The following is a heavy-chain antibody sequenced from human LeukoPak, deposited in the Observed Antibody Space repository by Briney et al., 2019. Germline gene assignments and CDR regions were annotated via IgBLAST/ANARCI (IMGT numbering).Heavy chain of an antibody. CDR3: ARHPPRLVREGGYFDY. Sequence: SETLSLTCSVSGGSIHDYFWSWIRQPPGRGLEWIGYIYYSGSTNYNPSRKSRVTISVDTSKNQFSLSLSSVTAADTAMYYCARHPPRLVREGGYFDYWGQGSLVTVSS. J-gene: IGHJ4*02. CDR1: GGSIHDYF. V-gene: IGHV4-59*08. D-gene: IGHD3-10*01. CDR2: IYYSGST.